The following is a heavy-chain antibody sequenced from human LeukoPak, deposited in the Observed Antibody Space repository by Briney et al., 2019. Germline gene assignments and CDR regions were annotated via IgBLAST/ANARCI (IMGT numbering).Heavy chain of an antibody. J-gene: IGHJ4*02. D-gene: IGHD3-3*01. CDR2: IWYDGSNK. V-gene: IGHV3-33*06. CDR1: GYNFNDYA. CDR3: AKDNDLWNSHHRGRGLDY. Sequence: PGRSLRLSCAASGYNFNDYAMHWVRQAPDKGLEWVAAIWYDGSNKYYADSVKGRFTISRDNSKSTLYLQMDGLRAEDTAVYYCAKDNDLWNSHHRGRGLDYWGQGTLVTVSS.